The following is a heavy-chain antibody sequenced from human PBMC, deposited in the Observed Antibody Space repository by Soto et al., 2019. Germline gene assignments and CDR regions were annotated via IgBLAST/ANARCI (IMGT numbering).Heavy chain of an antibody. J-gene: IGHJ6*02. CDR2: ISAYNGNT. Sequence: WASRKVSCKASGYTFTSYGISWVRQAPGQGLEWMGWISAYNGNTNYAQKLQGRVTMTTDTSTSTAYMELRSLRSDDTAVYYCARTLRDYYDSSGYYGPSRYYYYGMDVWGQGTTVTVSS. V-gene: IGHV1-18*01. CDR3: ARTLRDYYDSSGYYGPSRYYYYGMDV. CDR1: GYTFTSYG. D-gene: IGHD3-22*01.